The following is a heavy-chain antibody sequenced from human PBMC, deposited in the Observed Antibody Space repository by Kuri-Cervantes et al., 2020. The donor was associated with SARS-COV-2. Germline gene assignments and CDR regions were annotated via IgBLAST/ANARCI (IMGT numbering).Heavy chain of an antibody. CDR3: AKYCGAASCYSGFDH. CDR1: GFTFSSYS. CDR2: ISSSSSTI. D-gene: IGHD2-15*01. J-gene: IGHJ4*02. Sequence: GESLKISCAASGFTFSSYSMNWVRQAPGKGLEWVSYISSSSSTIYYADSVRGRFTISRDNSKNTLYLQMNSLRAEDTAVYYCAKYCGAASCYSGFDHWGQGTLVTVSS. V-gene: IGHV3-48*01.